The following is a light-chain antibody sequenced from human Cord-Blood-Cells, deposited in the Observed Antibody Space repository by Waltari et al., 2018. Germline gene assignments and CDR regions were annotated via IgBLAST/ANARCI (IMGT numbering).Light chain of an antibody. J-gene: IGKJ5*01. Sequence: DIQMTQSPSSLSASVGDRVTITCRASQGISNYLAWYQQKPGKVPKLLIYAASTLQSGVPSRFSVSGSGTDFTLTISSLQPEGVATYYCQKYNSAITFGQGTRLEIK. CDR1: QGISNY. CDR2: AAS. V-gene: IGKV1-27*01. CDR3: QKYNSAIT.